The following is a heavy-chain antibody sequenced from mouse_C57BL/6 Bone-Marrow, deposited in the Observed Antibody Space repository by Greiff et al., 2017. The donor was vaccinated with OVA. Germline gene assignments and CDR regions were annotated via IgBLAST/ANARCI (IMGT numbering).Heavy chain of an antibody. Sequence: DVQLQESGGGLVKPGGSLKLSCAASGFTFSDYGMHWVRQAPEQGLEWVAYISSGSSTIYYADTVKGRFTISRDNAKNTLFMQMTSLRSEATAMYYCARSDYDYFDYWGQGNALTVSS. CDR1: GFTFSDYG. CDR2: ISSGSSTI. CDR3: ARSDYDYFDY. V-gene: IGHV5-17*01. J-gene: IGHJ2*01. D-gene: IGHD2-4*01.